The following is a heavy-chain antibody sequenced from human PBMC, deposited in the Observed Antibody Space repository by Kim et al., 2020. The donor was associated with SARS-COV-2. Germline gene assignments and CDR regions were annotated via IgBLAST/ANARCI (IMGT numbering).Heavy chain of an antibody. D-gene: IGHD2-15*01. V-gene: IGHV3-74*01. CDR3: VKGGAH. Sequence: GGSLRLSCAASGFTFSSYWMHWVRQAPGQGLVWVSFINNDGSSTGYADSVKGRFTISRDNAKNTVYLQMNSLRGDDTAVYYCVKGGAHWGQGSLVTVSS. CDR2: INNDGSST. J-gene: IGHJ4*02. CDR1: GFTFSSYW.